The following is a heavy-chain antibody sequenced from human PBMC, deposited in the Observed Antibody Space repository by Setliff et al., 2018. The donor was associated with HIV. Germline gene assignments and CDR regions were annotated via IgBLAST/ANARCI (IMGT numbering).Heavy chain of an antibody. CDR1: RFTFSSYA. CDR2: ISNNGGST. V-gene: IGHV3-23*01. D-gene: IGHD3-3*01. CDR3: AKSRTIYGEVIIQWAYMDV. J-gene: IGHJ6*02. Sequence: PGGSLRLSCAASRFTFSSYAMSWVRQAPGKGLEWVSSISNNGGSTYYADSLKGRFTISRDNSINTIYLQMNSLRTEDTAVYYCAKSRTIYGEVIIQWAYMDVWGQGTTVTVSS.